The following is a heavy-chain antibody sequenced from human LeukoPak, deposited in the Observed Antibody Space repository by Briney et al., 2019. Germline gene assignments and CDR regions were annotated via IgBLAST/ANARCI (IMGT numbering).Heavy chain of an antibody. Sequence: GGSLRLSCAASGFTFSSYAMSWVRQAPGKGLEWASVIYSGGSTYYADSVKGRFTISRDNSKNTLYLQMNSLRAEDTAVYYCARVRPYFDYWGQGTLVTVSS. CDR1: GFTFSSYA. V-gene: IGHV3-53*01. CDR2: IYSGGST. CDR3: ARVRPYFDY. J-gene: IGHJ4*02.